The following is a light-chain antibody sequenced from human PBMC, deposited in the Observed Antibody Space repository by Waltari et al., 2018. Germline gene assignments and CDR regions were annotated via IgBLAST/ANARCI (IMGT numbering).Light chain of an antibody. J-gene: IGLJ3*02. CDR3: TSYTASSTLV. CDR1: SSDVGGYNF. CDR2: EVR. Sequence: QSALIQPASVSGSPGQSITISCTGTSSDVGGYNFVSWYQHHPGKAPKLLIYEVRDRPSGVSSRFCGSKTGNRASLTISGLLPEDEADYFCTSYTASSTLVFGGGTKVTVL. V-gene: IGLV2-14*01.